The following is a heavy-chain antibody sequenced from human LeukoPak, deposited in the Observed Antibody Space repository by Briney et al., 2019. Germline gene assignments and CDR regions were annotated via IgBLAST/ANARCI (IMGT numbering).Heavy chain of an antibody. Sequence: ASVKVSCKASGYTFTGYYMHWVRQAPGQGLEWMGWINPNSGGTNYAQKFQGRVTMTRDTSISTAYMELGRLRSDDTAVYYCASGAGTGTTPYFDYWGQGTLVTVSS. CDR3: ASGAGTGTTPYFDY. CDR2: INPNSGGT. D-gene: IGHD1-1*01. V-gene: IGHV1-2*02. CDR1: GYTFTGYY. J-gene: IGHJ4*02.